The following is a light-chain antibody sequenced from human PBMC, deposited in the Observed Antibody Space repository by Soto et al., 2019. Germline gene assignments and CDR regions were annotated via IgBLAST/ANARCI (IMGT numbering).Light chain of an antibody. J-gene: IGKJ1*01. Sequence: EIVMTQSPATLSVSPGERVTLSCRASQSVSSNLAWDQQKPGQAPRLLIYGASTRATGVPARFSGSGSGTEFTRTISSLQSEDFAVYYCQQYHNWPPWTFGQGTKVEIK. CDR2: GAS. CDR3: QQYHNWPPWT. V-gene: IGKV3-15*01. CDR1: QSVSSN.